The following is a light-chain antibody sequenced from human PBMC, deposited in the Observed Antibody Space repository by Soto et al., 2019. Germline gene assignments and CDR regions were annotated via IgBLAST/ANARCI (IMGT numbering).Light chain of an antibody. CDR2: DVS. CDR1: SSDVGGYNY. Sequence: QSVLTQPASVSGSPGQSITISCTGTSSDVGGYNYVSWYQHRPGKAPKLMIYDVSNRPSGVSNRFSGSKSGNTASLSISGLQPEDEADYYCSSYRTSNTRQIVCGPGTKVTVL. V-gene: IGLV2-14*03. CDR3: SSYRTSNTRQIV. J-gene: IGLJ1*01.